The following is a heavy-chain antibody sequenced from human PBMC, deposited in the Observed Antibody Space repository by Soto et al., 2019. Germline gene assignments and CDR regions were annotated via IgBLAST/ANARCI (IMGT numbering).Heavy chain of an antibody. V-gene: IGHV4-59*12. D-gene: IGHD2-15*01. Sequence: SQTKPLPNTVAGGSISSFCCSWILKNPGKGLEWIGDILHSGTTNYNPSLKSRVTISVDTSKNQFSLKLSSVTAADTAVYYCARAPRVVALHWFDPWGQGILVTVSS. CDR2: ILHSGTT. CDR3: ARAPRVVALHWFDP. J-gene: IGHJ5*02. CDR1: GGSISSFC.